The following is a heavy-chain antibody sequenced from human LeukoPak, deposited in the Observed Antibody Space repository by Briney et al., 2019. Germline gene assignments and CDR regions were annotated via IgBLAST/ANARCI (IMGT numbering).Heavy chain of an antibody. CDR3: AKDPLVNSQEYFDY. D-gene: IGHD2/OR15-2a*01. Sequence: PGGSLRLSCADSGFTFSNYAMNWVRQALGKRLEWVSAISGSGGSTYYAESVKGRFTISRDNSKNTLYLQMNSLRAEDTAVYYCAKDPLVNSQEYFDYWGQGTLVTVSS. CDR1: GFTFSNYA. CDR2: ISGSGGST. J-gene: IGHJ4*02. V-gene: IGHV3-23*01.